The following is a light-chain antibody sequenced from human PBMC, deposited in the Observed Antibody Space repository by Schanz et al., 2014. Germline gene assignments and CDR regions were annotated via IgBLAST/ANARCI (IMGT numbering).Light chain of an antibody. J-gene: IGKJ1*01. Sequence: DIQMTQSPSTLSASVGDRVTLTCRASQSISNWLAWYQQKPGKAPKLLIYDASSLESGVPSRFSGSGSGTEFTLTISSLQPDDFATYYCQHYNSPRKTFGQGSKVEIK. V-gene: IGKV1-5*01. CDR3: QHYNSPRKT. CDR1: QSISNW. CDR2: DAS.